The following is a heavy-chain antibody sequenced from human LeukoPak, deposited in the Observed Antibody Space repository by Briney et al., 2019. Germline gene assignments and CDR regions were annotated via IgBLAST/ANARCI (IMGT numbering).Heavy chain of an antibody. J-gene: IGHJ6*02. CDR1: GYTFTGYY. CDR3: ARAGTTFSVPPRYYYYGMDV. CDR2: INPNSGGT. Sequence: ASVKVSCKASGYTFTGYYMHWVRQAPGQGLEWMGWINPNSGGTNYAQKFQGRVTMTRDTSISTAYMELSRLRSDDTAVYYCARAGTTFSVPPRYYYYGMDVWGQGTTVTVSS. D-gene: IGHD1-1*01. V-gene: IGHV1-2*02.